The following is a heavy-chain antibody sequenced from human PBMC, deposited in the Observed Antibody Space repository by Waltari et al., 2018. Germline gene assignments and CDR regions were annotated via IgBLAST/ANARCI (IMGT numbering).Heavy chain of an antibody. Sequence: QLQLQESGPGLVKPSETLSLTCTVSGGSISSSSYYWGWIRQPPGKGLEGIWSIYYSGGTYYTPSLKSRVTISVDTSKNQFSLKLRSVTAADTAVYYCARQPRPDSDRPDDNAAFDIWGQGTMVTVSS. CDR2: IYYSGGT. V-gene: IGHV4-39*01. J-gene: IGHJ3*02. CDR3: ARQPRPDSDRPDDNAAFDI. D-gene: IGHD1-1*01. CDR1: GGSISSSSYY.